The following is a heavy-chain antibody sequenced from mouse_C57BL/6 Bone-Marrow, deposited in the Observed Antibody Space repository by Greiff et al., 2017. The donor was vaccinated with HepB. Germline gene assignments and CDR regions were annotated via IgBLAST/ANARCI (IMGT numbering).Heavy chain of an antibody. V-gene: IGHV1-59*01. D-gene: IGHD2-4*01. CDR3: ARDGDWITTGFAY. CDR1: GYTFTSYW. J-gene: IGHJ3*01. CDR2: IDPSDSYT. Sequence: QVQLQQPGAELVRPGTSVKLSCKASGYTFTSYWMHWVKQRPGQGLEWIGVIDPSDSYTNYNQKFKGKATLTVDTSSSTAYMQLSSLTSEDSAVYYCARDGDWITTGFAYWGQGTLVTVSA.